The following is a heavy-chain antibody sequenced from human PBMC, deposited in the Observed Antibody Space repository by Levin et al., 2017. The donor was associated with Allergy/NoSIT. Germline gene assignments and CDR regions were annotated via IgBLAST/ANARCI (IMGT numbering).Heavy chain of an antibody. CDR2: IIPIFGTA. CDR1: GGTFSSYA. V-gene: IGHV1-69*13. CDR3: ARQAGATSYYYGMDV. D-gene: IGHD1-26*01. Sequence: GASVKVSCKASGGTFSSYAISWVRQAPGQGLEWMGGIIPIFGTANYAQKFQGRVTITADESTSTAYMELSSLRSEDTAVYYCARQAGATSYYYGMDVWGQGTTVTVSS. J-gene: IGHJ6*02.